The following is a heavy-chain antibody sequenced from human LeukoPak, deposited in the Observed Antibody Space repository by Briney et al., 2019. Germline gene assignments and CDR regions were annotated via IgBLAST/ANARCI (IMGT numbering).Heavy chain of an antibody. D-gene: IGHD3-22*01. Sequence: SQTLSLTCTVSGDSISSGGYYWSWIRQHPGKGLEWIGNIYYSGSTYYNPSLKSRVTISVDTSKNQFSLKLSSVTAADTAVYYCARDIGYYDSSGYFWYFDLWGRGTLVTVSS. CDR3: ARDIGYYDSSGYFWYFDL. J-gene: IGHJ2*01. V-gene: IGHV4-31*03. CDR2: IYYSGST. CDR1: GDSISSGGYY.